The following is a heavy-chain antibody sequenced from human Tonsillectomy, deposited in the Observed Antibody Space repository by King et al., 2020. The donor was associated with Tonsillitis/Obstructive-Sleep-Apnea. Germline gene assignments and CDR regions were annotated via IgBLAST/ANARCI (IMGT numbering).Heavy chain of an antibody. V-gene: IGHV1-2*02. D-gene: IGHD6-13*01. CDR3: ACEGGGQQLVYFDY. CDR1: GYTFTGYY. Sequence: VQLVQSGAEVKKPGASVKVSCKASGYTFTGYYMHWVRQAPGQGLEWMGWINPNSGGTNYEQKFQGRVTMTRETSIRTAYMELSRRRPDATAVYYCACEGGGQQLVYFDYWGQGTLVTVSS. CDR2: INPNSGGT. J-gene: IGHJ4*02.